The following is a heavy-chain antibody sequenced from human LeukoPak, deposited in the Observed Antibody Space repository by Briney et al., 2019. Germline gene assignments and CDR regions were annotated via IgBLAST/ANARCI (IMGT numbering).Heavy chain of an antibody. V-gene: IGHV4-34*01. D-gene: IGHD2/OR15-2a*01. CDR2: INHSGNT. J-gene: IGHJ2*01. CDR3: ARYLPYWYFDL. Sequence: SETLSLTCAVYGGSFSGYYWSWIRQPPGKGLEWIGEINHSGNTNYNPSLKSRVTISVDTSKNQFSLKLSSVTAADTAVYYCARYLPYWYFDLWGRGTLVTVSS. CDR1: GGSFSGYY.